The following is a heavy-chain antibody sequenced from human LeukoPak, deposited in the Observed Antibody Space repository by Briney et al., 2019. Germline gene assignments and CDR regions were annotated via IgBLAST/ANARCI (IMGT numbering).Heavy chain of an antibody. J-gene: IGHJ5*02. Sequence: SQTLSLTCTVSGGSIRSGDYSWNWIRQHPGKGLEWIGYIYYSGSTYYNPSLKSRVTISVDTSKNQFSLKLSSVTAADTAVYYCAREIYRDWFDPWGQGTLVTVSS. CDR2: IYYSGST. CDR3: AREIYRDWFDP. V-gene: IGHV4-31*03. CDR1: GGSIRSGDYS.